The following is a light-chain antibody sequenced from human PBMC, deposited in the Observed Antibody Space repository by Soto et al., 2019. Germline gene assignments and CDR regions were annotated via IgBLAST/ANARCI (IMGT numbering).Light chain of an antibody. J-gene: IGLJ1*01. CDR3: IAATRQSSHYG. Sequence: QSALTQPASVSGSPGQSITISCTGTISDVGGHGYVSWYQQHPGKAPKLMIYEVTYRPSGVSDRFSGSKSGNTASLTISGLQAEYETGDYSIAATRQSSHYGFGTGTKFT. CDR1: ISDVGGHGY. CDR2: EVT. V-gene: IGLV2-14*01.